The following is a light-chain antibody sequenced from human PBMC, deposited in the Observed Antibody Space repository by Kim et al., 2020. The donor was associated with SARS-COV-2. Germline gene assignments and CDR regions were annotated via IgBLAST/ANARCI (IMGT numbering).Light chain of an antibody. CDR3: SAYTSSSTPYV. CDR1: SSYVGGYNY. V-gene: IGLV2-14*03. J-gene: IGLJ1*01. Sequence: AITIACSGSSSYVGGYNYVSWYQQHPGKAPKLMIYDVNKRPSGVSDRFSGSKSGNTASLTISGLQAEDEADYYCSAYTSSSTPYVFGTGTKVTVL. CDR2: DVN.